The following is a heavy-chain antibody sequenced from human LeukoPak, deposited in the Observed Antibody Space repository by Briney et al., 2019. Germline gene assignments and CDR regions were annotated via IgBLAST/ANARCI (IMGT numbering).Heavy chain of an antibody. D-gene: IGHD3-10*02. Sequence: PGGSLRLSCAASGFTVSSSHMTWVRQAVEKGLEWVSFIYSGGDTSYADSVKGRFTISRDNSKNTLYLQMNSLRAEDTAVYYCARVYNYVFDYWGQGTLVTVSS. CDR1: GFTVSSSH. CDR3: ARVYNYVFDY. CDR2: IYSGGDT. J-gene: IGHJ4*02. V-gene: IGHV3-53*01.